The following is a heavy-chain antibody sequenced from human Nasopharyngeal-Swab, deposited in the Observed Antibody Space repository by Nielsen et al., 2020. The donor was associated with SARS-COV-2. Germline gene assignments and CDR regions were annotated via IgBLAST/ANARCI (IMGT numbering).Heavy chain of an antibody. D-gene: IGHD3-10*01. CDR3: ARGGGGSGSRYYYYYYMDV. Sequence: ASVKVSCKASGYTFTSYGISWVRQAPAQGLEWMGWISAYNGNTNYAQKLQGRVTMTTDTSTSTAYMELRSLRSDDTAVYYCARGGGGSGSRYYYYYYMDVWGKGTTVTVSS. CDR2: ISAYNGNT. V-gene: IGHV1-18*01. J-gene: IGHJ6*03. CDR1: GYTFTSYG.